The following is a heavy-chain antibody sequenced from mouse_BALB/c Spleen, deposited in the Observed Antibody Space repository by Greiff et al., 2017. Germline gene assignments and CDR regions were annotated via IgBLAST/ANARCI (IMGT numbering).Heavy chain of an antibody. CDR2: ISDGGSYT. CDR3: ARDYYGSSYYFDY. Sequence: EVKLVESGGGLVKPGGPLKLSCAASGFTFSDYYMYWVRQTPEKRLEWVATISDGGSYTYYPDSVKGRFTISRDNAKNNLYLQMSSLKSEDTAMYYCARDYYGSSYYFDYWGQGTTLTVSS. J-gene: IGHJ2*01. V-gene: IGHV5-4*02. CDR1: GFTFSDYY. D-gene: IGHD1-1*01.